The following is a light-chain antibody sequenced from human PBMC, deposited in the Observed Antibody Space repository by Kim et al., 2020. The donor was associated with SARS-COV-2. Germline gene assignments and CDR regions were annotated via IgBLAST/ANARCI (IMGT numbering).Light chain of an antibody. J-gene: IGKJ2*01. CDR2: AAS. V-gene: IGKV1-39*01. CDR1: QSISNY. Sequence: SASVVDRVTIPCRAMQSISNYLNWYQQKPGKAPKLLIYAASSLQSDVPSRFSGSGSGADFTLTINSLQPEDYATYSCQQSYRTPYTFGQGTKLEI. CDR3: QQSYRTPYT.